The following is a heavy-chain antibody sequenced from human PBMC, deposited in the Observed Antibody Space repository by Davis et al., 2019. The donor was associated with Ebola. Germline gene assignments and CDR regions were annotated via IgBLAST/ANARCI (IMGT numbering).Heavy chain of an antibody. CDR2: INRDGSTT. J-gene: IGHJ4*02. V-gene: IGHV3-74*03. CDR3: ARVGAGYNSYYFDY. D-gene: IGHD5-24*01. CDR1: GFTFSSYW. Sequence: HTGGSLRLSCAASGFTFSSYWMHWVRQAPGKGLVWVSCINRDGSTTTYADSVKGRFTISRDNAKNTLYLQMNNLRVEDTAVYYCARVGAGYNSYYFDYWGQGTLVTVSS.